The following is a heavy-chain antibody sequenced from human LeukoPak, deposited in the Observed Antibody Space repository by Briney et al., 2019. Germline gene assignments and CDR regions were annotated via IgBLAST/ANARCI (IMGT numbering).Heavy chain of an antibody. CDR2: IYYSGST. J-gene: IGHJ4*02. D-gene: IGHD3-22*01. CDR3: ARNFYASSGYYLDDFYFDF. CDR1: GASIISDTYY. V-gene: IGHV4-39*07. Sequence: PSETLSLICTVSGASIISDTYYWRWLRQPPGKGLEWIGSIYYSGSTYYSPSLKSRVTMSVDTSTNQFSLKLISVTAADTALYYCARNFYASSGYYLDDFYFDFWGQGTLVTVSS.